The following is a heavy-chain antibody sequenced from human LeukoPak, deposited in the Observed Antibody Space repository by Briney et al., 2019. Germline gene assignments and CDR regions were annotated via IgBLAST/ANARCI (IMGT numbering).Heavy chain of an antibody. J-gene: IGHJ3*02. D-gene: IGHD5-24*01. CDR3: ARARGATIFQSAFDI. CDR2: IYYSGST. CDR1: GGSISSYY. Sequence: SETLSLTCTVSGGSISSYYWSWIRQPPGKGLEWIGYIYYSGSTNYNPSLKSRVTISVDTSKNQFSLRLTSVTATDTAVYYCARARGATIFQSAFDIWGQGTMVTVSS. V-gene: IGHV4-59*01.